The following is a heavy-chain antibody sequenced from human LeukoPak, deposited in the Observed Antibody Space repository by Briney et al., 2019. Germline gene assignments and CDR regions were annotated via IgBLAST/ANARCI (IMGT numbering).Heavy chain of an antibody. CDR2: IYYSGST. CDR3: ARGWDGYIDY. V-gene: IGHV4-59*01. CDR1: GGSISSYY. J-gene: IGHJ4*02. D-gene: IGHD1-26*01. Sequence: TSETLSLTCTVSGGSISSYYWSWIRQPPGKGLEWIGYIYYSGSTNYNPSLKSRVTISVDTSKNQFPLKLSSVTAADTAVYYCARGWDGYIDYWGQGTLVTVSS.